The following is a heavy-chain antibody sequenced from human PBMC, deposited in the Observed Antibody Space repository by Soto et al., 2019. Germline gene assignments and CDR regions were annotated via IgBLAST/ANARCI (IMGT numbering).Heavy chain of an antibody. CDR1: GYTFTSYH. Sequence: QVQLVQSGAEVKKPGASVKVSCKTSGYTFTSYHISWVRQAPGQGLEWMGWISAYNTNTTYEPKFQGRVTMPTDTLTSKAYMQLRRLRSDDTALYYCARDTSPTDYWGQGTLVTVSS. D-gene: IGHD3-16*01. J-gene: IGHJ4*02. CDR3: ARDTSPTDY. V-gene: IGHV1-18*01. CDR2: ISAYNTNT.